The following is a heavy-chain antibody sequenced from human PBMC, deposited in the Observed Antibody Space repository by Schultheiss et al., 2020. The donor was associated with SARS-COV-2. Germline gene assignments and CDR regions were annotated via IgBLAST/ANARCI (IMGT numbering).Heavy chain of an antibody. V-gene: IGHV4-39*07. CDR2: IHYIGST. J-gene: IGHJ6*02. CDR3: ARVLEAARRGYYYYGMDV. D-gene: IGHD6-6*01. Sequence: SQTLSLTCSVSGVSISTPNNYWGWIRQSPGKGLEWLGHIHYIGSTLYNPSLKSRISVSIGTSNDHISLRLSSVTAADTAVYYCARVLEAARRGYYYYGMDVWGQGTTVTVSS. CDR1: GVSISTPNNY.